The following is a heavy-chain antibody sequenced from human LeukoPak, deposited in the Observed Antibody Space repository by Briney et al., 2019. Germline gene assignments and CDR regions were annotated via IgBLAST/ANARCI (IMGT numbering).Heavy chain of an antibody. CDR3: ARSYGDYVYYGMDV. J-gene: IGHJ6*02. D-gene: IGHD4-17*01. CDR2: TYYRSKWYN. Sequence: SQTLSLTFAISGDSVSINSAAWNWIRQSPSRGLEWLGRTYYRSKWYNDYAVSVKSRITINPDTSKNQFSLQLNSVTPEDTAVYYCARSYGDYVYYGMDVWGQGTTVTVSS. CDR1: GDSVSINSAA. V-gene: IGHV6-1*01.